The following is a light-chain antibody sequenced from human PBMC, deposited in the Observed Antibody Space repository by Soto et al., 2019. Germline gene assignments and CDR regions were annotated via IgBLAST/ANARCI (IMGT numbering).Light chain of an antibody. CDR2: GNN. J-gene: IGLJ1*01. CDR1: SSNIGADYD. V-gene: IGLV1-40*01. CDR3: QTYDSSMTGYV. Sequence: QSVLTQPPSVSGAPGQRVTISCTGSSSNIGADYDVHWYQQFPGTAPKLLIYGNNNRPSGVPARFSASKSGTSVSLAITGLQAEDEADYYCQTYDSSMTGYVFGTGTKVTVL.